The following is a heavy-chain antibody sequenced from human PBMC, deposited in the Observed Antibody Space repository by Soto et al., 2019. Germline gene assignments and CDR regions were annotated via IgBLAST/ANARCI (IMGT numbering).Heavy chain of an antibody. V-gene: IGHV3-33*01. CDR3: AREGMELELPSYFDY. CDR2: IWYDGSNK. Sequence: GGSLRLSCAASGFTFSSYGMHWVRQAPGKGLEWVAVIWYDGSNKYYADSVKGRFTISRDNSKNTLYLQMNSLRAEDTAVYYCAREGMELELPSYFDYWGQGTLVTVSS. D-gene: IGHD1-7*01. CDR1: GFTFSSYG. J-gene: IGHJ4*02.